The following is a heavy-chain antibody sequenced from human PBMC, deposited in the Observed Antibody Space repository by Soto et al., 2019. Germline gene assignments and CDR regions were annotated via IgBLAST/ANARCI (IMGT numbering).Heavy chain of an antibody. V-gene: IGHV1-58*01. Sequence: SVKVSCKASGFTFTSSAVQWVRQARGQRLEWIGWIVVGSGNTNYAQKFQERVTITRDMSTSTAYMELSSLRSEDTAVYYCAADQRGEYYDSSGGIDYWGQGTLVTVSS. J-gene: IGHJ4*02. D-gene: IGHD3-22*01. CDR1: GFTFTSSA. CDR3: AADQRGEYYDSSGGIDY. CDR2: IVVGSGNT.